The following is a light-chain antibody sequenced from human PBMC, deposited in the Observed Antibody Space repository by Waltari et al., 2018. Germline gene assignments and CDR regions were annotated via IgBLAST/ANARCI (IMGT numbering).Light chain of an antibody. CDR3: RSYTSSSTLV. CDR1: SSDVGGYNY. CDR2: AVS. J-gene: IGLJ2*01. Sequence: QAALTQPASVSGSPGQSITISCTGTSSDVGGYNYVSWYQQHPAKAPKLMIYAVSYRPDGVSHCFSGSKSGTTASLNISGLQAEDEADYYCRSYTSSSTLVFGGGTKLTVL. V-gene: IGLV2-14*01.